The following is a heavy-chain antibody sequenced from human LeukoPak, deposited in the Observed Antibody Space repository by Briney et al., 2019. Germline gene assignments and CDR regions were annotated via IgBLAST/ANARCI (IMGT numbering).Heavy chain of an antibody. CDR3: ARDSREMDV. CDR1: GFTFSRFA. CDR2: VSYDEKSD. V-gene: IGHV3-30*04. J-gene: IGHJ6*02. Sequence: GGSLRLSCAASGFTFSRFAIHWVRQAPGKGLEWLAIVSYDEKSDYYADSVKGRFTISKDNSRNTAYLQINSLRSEDTAIYFCARDSREMDVWGQGTTVTVSS.